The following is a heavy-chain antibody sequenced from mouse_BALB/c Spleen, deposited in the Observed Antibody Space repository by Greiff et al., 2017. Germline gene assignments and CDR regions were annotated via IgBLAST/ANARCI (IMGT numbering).Heavy chain of an antibody. V-gene: IGHV5-6-4*01. CDR2: ISSGGSYT. CDR1: GFTFSSYT. CDR3: TRGNWDGAWFAY. D-gene: IGHD4-1*01. Sequence: EVQLVESGGGLVKPGGSLKLSCAASGFTFSSYTMSWVRQTPEKRLEWVATISSGGSYTYYPDSVKGRFTISRDNAKNTLYLQMSSLKSEDTAMYYCTRGNWDGAWFAYWGQGTLVTVSA. J-gene: IGHJ3*01.